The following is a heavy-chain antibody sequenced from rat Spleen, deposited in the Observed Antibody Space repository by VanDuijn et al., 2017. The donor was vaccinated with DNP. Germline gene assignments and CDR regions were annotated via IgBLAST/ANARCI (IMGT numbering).Heavy chain of an antibody. V-gene: IGHV5-20*01. CDR3: ARPNYGGYEGWFAY. Sequence: EVQLVESGGGLVQPGRSLKLSCAASGFTFSGYYMAWVRQAPTKGLEWVASISYDGGRTFYRDSVRGRFTVSRDNTKSSLYLQMDSLRSEDTATYYCARPNYGGYEGWFAYWGQGTLVTVSS. CDR2: ISYDGGRT. J-gene: IGHJ3*01. D-gene: IGHD1-11*01. CDR1: GFTFSGYY.